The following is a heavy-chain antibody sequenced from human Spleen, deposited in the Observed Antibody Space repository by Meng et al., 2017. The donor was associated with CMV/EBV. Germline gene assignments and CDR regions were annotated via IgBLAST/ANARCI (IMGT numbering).Heavy chain of an antibody. CDR1: GFTFSDYY. CDR3: ARGVVVAAILGY. Sequence: GESLKISCAASGFTFSDYYMTWIRQAPGKGLEWVTCISNSGSNIYYADSLKGRFTISRDNAKNSLYLQMNSLRAEDTAVYYCARGVVVAAILGYWGQGTLVTVSS. J-gene: IGHJ4*02. CDR2: ISNSGSNI. D-gene: IGHD2-15*01. V-gene: IGHV3-11*01.